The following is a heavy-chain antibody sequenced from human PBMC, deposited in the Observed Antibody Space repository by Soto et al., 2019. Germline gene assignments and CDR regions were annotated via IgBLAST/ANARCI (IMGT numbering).Heavy chain of an antibody. CDR2: IRSKANSYAT. CDR3: TSDHSVGY. CDR1: GVTLSASG. V-gene: IGHV3-73*01. J-gene: IGHJ4*02. Sequence: PGGSLRLSCAASGVTLSASGIHWVRQASGKGLEWVGRIRSKANSYATAYAASVEGRFAISRDDSKNTAYLQMNSLKTEDTAVYYCTSDHSVGYWGQGTLVTVSS.